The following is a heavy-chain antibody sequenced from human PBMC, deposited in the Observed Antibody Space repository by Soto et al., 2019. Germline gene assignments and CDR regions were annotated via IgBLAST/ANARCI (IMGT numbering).Heavy chain of an antibody. D-gene: IGHD6-13*01. V-gene: IGHV1-18*01. CDR2: ISAYNGNT. CDR3: ARSPLQLGYYYYYYGMDV. CDR1: GYTFTSYG. J-gene: IGHJ6*02. Sequence: GASVKVSCTASGYTFTSYGISWVRQAPGQGLEWMGWISAYNGNTNYAQKLQGRVTMTTDTSTSTAYMELRSLRSDDTAVYYCARSPLQLGYYYYYYGMDVWGQGTTVTVSS.